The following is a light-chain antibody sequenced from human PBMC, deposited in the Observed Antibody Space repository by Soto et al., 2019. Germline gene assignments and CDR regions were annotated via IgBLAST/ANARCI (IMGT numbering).Light chain of an antibody. V-gene: IGKV3-20*01. CDR2: GAS. CDR1: QSVSSSY. CDR3: QQYENYWT. Sequence: EIVLTQSPGTLSLSPGERATLSCRASQSVSSSYLAWYQQKPGQAPRLLIYGASSRATGIPDRFSGSGSGTDFTLTISNLQPDDIATYYCQQYENYWTFGQGTKVDI. J-gene: IGKJ1*01.